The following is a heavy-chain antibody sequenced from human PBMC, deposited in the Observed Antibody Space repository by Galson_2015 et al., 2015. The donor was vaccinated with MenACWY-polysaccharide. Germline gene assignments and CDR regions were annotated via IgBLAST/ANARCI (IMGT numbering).Heavy chain of an antibody. CDR2: ISTDGSST. CDR3: ARFPVLATSNGGFDC. Sequence: SLRLSCAASGFTFSTYYMHWVRQAPGKGLVWVSRISTDGSSTIYADSVKGRFTISRDNAKNTLYLQMNSLRAEDTAVYFCARFPVLATSNGGFDCWGQGTLVTVSS. V-gene: IGHV3-74*01. J-gene: IGHJ4*02. CDR1: GFTFSTYY. D-gene: IGHD2-8*01.